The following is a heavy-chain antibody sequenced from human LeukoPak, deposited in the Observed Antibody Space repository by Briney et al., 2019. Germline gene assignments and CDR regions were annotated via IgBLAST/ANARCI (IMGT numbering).Heavy chain of an antibody. CDR2: IYSGGST. CDR1: GFTVSSNY. Sequence: GGSLRLSCAASGFTVSSNYMSWVRQAPGKGLEWVSVIYSGGSTCYADSVKGRFTISRDNSKNTLYLQMNSLRAEDTAVYYCARDLHYGSGSYSNYWGQGTLVTVSS. V-gene: IGHV3-53*01. D-gene: IGHD3-10*01. J-gene: IGHJ4*02. CDR3: ARDLHYGSGSYSNY.